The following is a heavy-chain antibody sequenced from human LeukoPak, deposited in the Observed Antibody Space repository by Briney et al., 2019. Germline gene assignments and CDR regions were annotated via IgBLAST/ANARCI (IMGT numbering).Heavy chain of an antibody. V-gene: IGHV3-7*01. J-gene: IGHJ4*02. CDR2: IKQDGSEK. CDR1: GFTFSSYW. Sequence: GGSLRLSCAASGFTFSSYWMSWVRQAPGKGLEWVANIKQDGSEKYYVDSVKGRFTISRDNAKNSLYLQMNSLRAEDTAVYYCARDRLGATLKYYFDYWGQGTLVTVSS. D-gene: IGHD1-26*01. CDR3: ARDRLGATLKYYFDY.